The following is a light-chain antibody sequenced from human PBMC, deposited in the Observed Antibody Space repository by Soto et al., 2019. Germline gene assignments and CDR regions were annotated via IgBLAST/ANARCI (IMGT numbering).Light chain of an antibody. J-gene: IGLJ3*02. Sequence: QSVLTQPPSVSGAPGQRVTISCTGSSSNIGAGYDVHWYQQLPGTAPKLLIYGNSNRPSGVPDRFSGSKSGTSASLAISGLHAEDQADYYCQSYDSSLSWVFGGGTQLTVL. CDR1: SSNIGAGYD. CDR2: GNS. V-gene: IGLV1-40*01. CDR3: QSYDSSLSWV.